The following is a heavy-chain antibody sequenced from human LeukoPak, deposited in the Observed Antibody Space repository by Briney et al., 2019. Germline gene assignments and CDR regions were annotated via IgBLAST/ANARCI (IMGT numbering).Heavy chain of an antibody. J-gene: IGHJ4*02. Sequence: PGGSLRLSCAASGFTVSANYMSWVRPAPGEGLECVSVIYSGGSTYYADSVKGRFTISTDTSKNTLYLQMNSLRAEDTAVYYCARGWYSSGWYYFDYWGQGTLVTVSS. CDR3: ARGWYSSGWYYFDY. CDR1: GFTVSANY. D-gene: IGHD6-19*01. V-gene: IGHV3-53*01. CDR2: IYSGGST.